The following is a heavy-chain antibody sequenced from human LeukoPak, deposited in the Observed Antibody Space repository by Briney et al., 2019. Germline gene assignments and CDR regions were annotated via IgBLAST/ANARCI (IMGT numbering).Heavy chain of an antibody. CDR2: ISGSGGST. V-gene: IGHV3-23*01. D-gene: IGHD6-13*01. CDR1: GFTFSSYA. J-gene: IGHJ4*02. CDR3: ARRNIAAAALDY. Sequence: GGSLRLSCAASGFTFSSYAMRWVRQAPGKGLEWVSAISGSGGSTYYADSVKGRFTISRDNSKNALYLQMNSLRAEDTAVYYCARRNIAAAALDYWGQGTLVTVSS.